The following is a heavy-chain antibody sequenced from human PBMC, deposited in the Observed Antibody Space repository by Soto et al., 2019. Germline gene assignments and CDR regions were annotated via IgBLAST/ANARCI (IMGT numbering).Heavy chain of an antibody. Sequence: GGSLRLSCAASGFTFSSYGMHWVRQAPGKGLEWVTVISYDGSNKYYADSVKGRFTISRDNSKNTLYLQMSSLRAEDTAVYYCAKDLGASGWYGIDSWGQGTLVTVSS. CDR2: ISYDGSNK. V-gene: IGHV3-30*18. J-gene: IGHJ4*02. CDR1: GFTFSSYG. D-gene: IGHD6-19*01. CDR3: AKDLGASGWYGIDS.